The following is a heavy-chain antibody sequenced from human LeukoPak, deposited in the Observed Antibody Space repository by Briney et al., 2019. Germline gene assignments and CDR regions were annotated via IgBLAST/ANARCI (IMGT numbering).Heavy chain of an antibody. D-gene: IGHD3-3*01. J-gene: IGHJ4*02. CDR1: GFTFRNHG. V-gene: IGHV3-33*01. CDR3: ARDSRETYDFWSGHDY. CDR2: IWYDGSNK. Sequence: GGSLRLSCAASGFTFRNHGMHWVRQAPGKGLEWVAVIWYDGSNKHYADSVQGRFIVSRDNSKNTLYLQMNSLRVEDTAVYYCARDSRETYDFWSGHDYWGQGTLVTVSS.